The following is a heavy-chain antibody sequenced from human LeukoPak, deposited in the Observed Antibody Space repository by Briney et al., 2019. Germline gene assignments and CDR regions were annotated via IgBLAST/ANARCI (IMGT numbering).Heavy chain of an antibody. V-gene: IGHV3-11*04. D-gene: IGHD2-15*01. CDR2: ISSSGSTI. J-gene: IGHJ4*02. CDR1: GFTFSDYY. CDR3: ARDMEAGWSVDY. Sequence: GGSLRLSCAASGFTFSDYYMSWIRQAPGKGLELVSYISSSGSTIYYADSVKGRFTISRDNAKNSLYLQMNSLRAEDTAVYYCARDMEAGWSVDYWGQGTLVTVSS.